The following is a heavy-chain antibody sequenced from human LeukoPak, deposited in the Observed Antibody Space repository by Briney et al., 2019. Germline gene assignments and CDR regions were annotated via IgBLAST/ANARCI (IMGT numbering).Heavy chain of an antibody. D-gene: IGHD6-19*01. CDR2: INHSGST. Sequence: PSETLSLTCAVYGGSFSGYYWSWIRQPPGKGLEWIGEINHSGSTNYNPSLKSRVTISVDTSKNQFSLKLSSVTAADTAVYYCARRRYSSGWYLSGFDPWGQGTLVTVSP. CDR1: GGSFSGYY. V-gene: IGHV4-34*01. J-gene: IGHJ5*02. CDR3: ARRRYSSGWYLSGFDP.